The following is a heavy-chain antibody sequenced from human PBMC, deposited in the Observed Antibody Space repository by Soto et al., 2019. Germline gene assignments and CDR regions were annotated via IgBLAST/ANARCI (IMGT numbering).Heavy chain of an antibody. CDR3: AREYYGDYFDY. J-gene: IGHJ4*02. V-gene: IGHV3-7*03. Sequence: GGSLRLSCAASGFTFSSYWMSWVRQAPGEGLEWVANIKQDGSEKYYVDSVKGRFTISRDNAKNSLYLQMNSLRAEDTAVYYCAREYYGDYFDYWGQGTLVTVYS. CDR2: IKQDGSEK. D-gene: IGHD4-17*01. CDR1: GFTFSSYW.